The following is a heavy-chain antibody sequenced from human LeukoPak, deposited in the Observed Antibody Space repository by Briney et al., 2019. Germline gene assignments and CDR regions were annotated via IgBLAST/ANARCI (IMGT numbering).Heavy chain of an antibody. Sequence: GGSLRLSCAASGFTFSSYAMSWVRQAPGKGLEWVSAISGSGGSTYYADSVKGRFTISRDNSKNTLYLQMNSLRAEDTAVYYCATPRSLTGYYRGYYYYGMDVWGQGTTVTVSS. D-gene: IGHD3-9*01. CDR3: ATPRSLTGYYRGYYYYGMDV. J-gene: IGHJ6*02. CDR2: ISGSGGST. CDR1: GFTFSSYA. V-gene: IGHV3-23*01.